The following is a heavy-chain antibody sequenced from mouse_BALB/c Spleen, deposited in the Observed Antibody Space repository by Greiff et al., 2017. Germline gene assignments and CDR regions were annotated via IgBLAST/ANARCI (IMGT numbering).Heavy chain of an antibody. CDR1: GYTFTDYY. J-gene: IGHJ3*01. CDR2: IYPGSGNT. V-gene: IGHV1-77*01. CDR3: ARQIYDGYYGWFAY. Sequence: VKLQESGAELARPGASVKLSCKASGYTFTDYYINWVKQRTGQGLEWIGEIYPGSGNTYYNEKFKGKATLTADKSSSTAYMQLSSLTSEDSAVYFCARQIYDGYYGWFAYWGQGTLVTVSA. D-gene: IGHD2-3*01.